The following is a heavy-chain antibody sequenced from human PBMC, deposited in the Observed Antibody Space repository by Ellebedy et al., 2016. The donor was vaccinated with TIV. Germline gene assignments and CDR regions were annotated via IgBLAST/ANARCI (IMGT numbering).Heavy chain of an antibody. Sequence: GSLRLSCTVSGGSISPYYWSWIRQPPGKGLEWIGYIHHSGSATYDPSLTSRVTISLDTSNNQLSLRLTSVTAADTAIYYCARAGDSGDFLDFWGQGALVTVSS. D-gene: IGHD4-17*01. CDR1: GGSISPYY. CDR3: ARAGDSGDFLDF. CDR2: IHHSGSA. V-gene: IGHV4-59*01. J-gene: IGHJ4*02.